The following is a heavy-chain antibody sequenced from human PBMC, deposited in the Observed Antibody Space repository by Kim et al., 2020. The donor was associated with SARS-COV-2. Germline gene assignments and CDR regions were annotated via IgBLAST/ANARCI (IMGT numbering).Heavy chain of an antibody. D-gene: IGHD3-3*01. Sequence: SETLSLTCAVYGWSFSGYYWSWIRQPPGKGLEWIGEINHSGSTNYNPSPKSRVTITVDTSNNQFSLKLSSVTAADTAVYYCAGGDDGSYYWYFDLWGRGTLVTVSS. CDR3: AGGDDGSYYWYFDL. V-gene: IGHV4-34*01. CDR2: INHSGST. CDR1: GWSFSGYY. J-gene: IGHJ2*01.